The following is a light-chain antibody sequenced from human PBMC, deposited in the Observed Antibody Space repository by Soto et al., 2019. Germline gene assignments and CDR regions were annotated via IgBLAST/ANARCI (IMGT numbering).Light chain of an antibody. CDR3: QQYNNWPAIT. CDR1: QSISTL. CDR2: KAS. V-gene: IGKV1-5*03. Sequence: DIEMTQSPSTLSASVGDRVTITCRAGQSISTLLAWYQQKPGKAPKLLIYKASTLKSGVPSRFSGSGSGTEFTLTISSLQSEDFALYYCQQYNNWPAITFGQGTRLEI. J-gene: IGKJ5*01.